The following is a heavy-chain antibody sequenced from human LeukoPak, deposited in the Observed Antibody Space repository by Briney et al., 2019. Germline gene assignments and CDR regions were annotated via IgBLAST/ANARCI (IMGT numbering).Heavy chain of an antibody. V-gene: IGHV3-7*01. D-gene: IGHD2-2*02. CDR3: VRGYRKLED. J-gene: IGHJ4*02. CDR1: GFTFSSYL. Sequence: GGSLRLSCAASGFTFSSYLMSWVRQAPGKGLEWVAYIKQDGRDKYYVDSVKGRFTISRDNAKNSLCLQMNSLRAEDTAVYYCVRGYRKLEDWGQGALVTVSS. CDR2: IKQDGRDK.